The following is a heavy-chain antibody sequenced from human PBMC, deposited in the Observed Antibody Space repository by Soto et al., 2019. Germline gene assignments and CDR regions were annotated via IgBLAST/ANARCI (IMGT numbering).Heavy chain of an antibody. CDR3: ATTGNFGSGTSFRVDY. CDR2: INPNSGGT. V-gene: IGHV1-2*02. Sequence: QVQLVQSGAEVKKPGASVQVSCKASGYTFTGYYVYWVRQAPGQGLEWMGWINPNSGGTIYPQKFQGRVTMTRDTSISTAYMELSSLTFDDTAVYYCATTGNFGSGTSFRVDYWGQGTLVTVSS. D-gene: IGHD3-10*01. CDR1: GYTFTGYY. J-gene: IGHJ4*02.